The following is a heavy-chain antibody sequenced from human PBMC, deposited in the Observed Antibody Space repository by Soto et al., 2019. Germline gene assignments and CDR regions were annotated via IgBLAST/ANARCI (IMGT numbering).Heavy chain of an antibody. V-gene: IGHV4-4*02. CDR2: IHHSGST. J-gene: IGHJ4*02. CDR1: GGSISGGEW. D-gene: IGHD6-19*01. Sequence: QVQLQESGPGLVKPSGTLSLTCAVSGGSISGGEWWSWVRQPPGKGLEWIGEIHHSGSTGYNPSLKSRVTISVDKSKNQVSLKLSSVTAADTAVYYCTINGGWNFDHWGQGTLVTVSA. CDR3: TINGGWNFDH.